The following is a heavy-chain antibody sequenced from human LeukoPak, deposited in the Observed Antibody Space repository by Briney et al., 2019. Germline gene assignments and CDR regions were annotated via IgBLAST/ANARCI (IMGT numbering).Heavy chain of an antibody. J-gene: IGHJ6*03. V-gene: IGHV4-61*02. CDR1: GVSISSSNSY. CDR3: AREAERWLQLDYYYYMDV. Sequence: SETLSLTCTVSGVSISSSNSYWSWIRQPAGKGLEWIGRIYTSGSTNYNPSLKSRVTTSVDTSEDQFSLKLSSVTAADTAVYYCAREAERWLQLDYYYYMDVWGKGTTVTISS. D-gene: IGHD5-24*01. CDR2: IYTSGST.